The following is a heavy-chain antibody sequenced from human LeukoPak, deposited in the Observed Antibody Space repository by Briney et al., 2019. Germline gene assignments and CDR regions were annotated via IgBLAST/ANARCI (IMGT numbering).Heavy chain of an antibody. J-gene: IGHJ4*02. D-gene: IGHD5-18*01. CDR1: GFTFNSFG. Sequence: PGGSLRLSCATSGFTFNSFGMHWARQAPGKGLEWVAFISYDGSNKDYADSVKGRFTISRDKSKNTLYLQMNSLRVEDTAVYYCAKESQRGYSYGYIRDYFDSWGQGTLVTVSS. CDR2: ISYDGSNK. CDR3: AKESQRGYSYGYIRDYFDS. V-gene: IGHV3-30*18.